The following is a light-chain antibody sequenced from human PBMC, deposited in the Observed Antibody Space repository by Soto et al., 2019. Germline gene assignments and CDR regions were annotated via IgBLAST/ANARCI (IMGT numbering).Light chain of an antibody. Sequence: IQMTQSPSSLSASLGDRVTITCRASQPITYYLNWYQQRPGKAPKLLIYAASSLQSGVPSRFSGSGSGTDFSLTISSLQPEDFATYYCQQSYSSPPTFGQGTKVEIK. J-gene: IGKJ1*01. CDR2: AAS. CDR1: QPITYY. CDR3: QQSYSSPPT. V-gene: IGKV1-39*01.